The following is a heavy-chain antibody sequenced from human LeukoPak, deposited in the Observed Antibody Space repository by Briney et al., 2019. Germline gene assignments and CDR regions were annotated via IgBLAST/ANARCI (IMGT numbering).Heavy chain of an antibody. CDR3: TTSLYSGYDWGSDY. J-gene: IGHJ4*02. D-gene: IGHD5-12*01. CDR2: IRSKTDGGTK. CDR1: GFTFSNAY. Sequence: PGGSLRLSCAASGFTFSNAYMTWVRQAPGKGLEWVGLIRSKTDGGTKGYAAPVKGRFTISRDDSKNTLYLQMNSLKTEDTAVYYCTTSLYSGYDWGSDYWGQGTLVTVSS. V-gene: IGHV3-15*01.